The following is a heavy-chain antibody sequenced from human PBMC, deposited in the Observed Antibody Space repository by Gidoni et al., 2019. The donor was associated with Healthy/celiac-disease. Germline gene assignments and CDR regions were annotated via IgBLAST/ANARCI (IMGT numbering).Heavy chain of an antibody. J-gene: IGHJ4*02. V-gene: IGHV1-24*01. CDR3: ATKTGDYYDSSGLDY. Sequence: QVQLVQSGAEVKKTGASVKVACKVSGYTLTELSMHWVRQAPGKGLEWMGGFDPEDGETIYAQKFQGIVTMTEDTSTDTAYMELSSLRSEDTAVYYCATKTGDYYDSSGLDYWGQVTLVTVSS. CDR2: FDPEDGET. D-gene: IGHD3-22*01. CDR1: GYTLTELS.